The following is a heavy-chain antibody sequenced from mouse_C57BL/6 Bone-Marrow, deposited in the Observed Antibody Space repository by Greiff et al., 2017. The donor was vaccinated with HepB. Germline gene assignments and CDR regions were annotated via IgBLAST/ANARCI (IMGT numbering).Heavy chain of an antibody. CDR1: GFNIKDYY. CDR3: ARDYYGSSYHWYFDV. V-gene: IGHV14-2*01. Sequence: EVKLMESGAELVKPGASVKLSCTASGFNIKDYYMHWVKQRTEQGLEWIGRIDPEDGETKYAPKFQGKATITADTSSNTAYLQLSSLTSEDTAVYYCARDYYGSSYHWYFDVWGTGTTVTVSS. J-gene: IGHJ1*03. CDR2: IDPEDGET. D-gene: IGHD1-1*01.